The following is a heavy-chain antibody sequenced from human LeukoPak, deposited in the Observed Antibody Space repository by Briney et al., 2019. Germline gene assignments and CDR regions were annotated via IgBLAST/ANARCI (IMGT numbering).Heavy chain of an antibody. V-gene: IGHV3-48*03. CDR3: AELGITMIGGV. Sequence: GGSLRLSCAASGFTFSSYEMNWVRQTPGKGLEWISYISSSGTTIYYADSVKGQFTISRDNAKNSLYLQMNSLRAEDTAVYYCAELGITMIGGVWGKGTTVTISS. D-gene: IGHD3-10*02. CDR1: GFTFSSYE. J-gene: IGHJ6*04. CDR2: ISSSGTTI.